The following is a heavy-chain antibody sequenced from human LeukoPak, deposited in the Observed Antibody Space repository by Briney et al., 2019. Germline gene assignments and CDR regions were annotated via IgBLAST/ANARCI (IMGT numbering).Heavy chain of an antibody. D-gene: IGHD6-13*01. CDR2: TYYRSKWYN. Sequence: SQTLSLTCAISGDSVSSNSAAWNWIRQPPSRGLEWLGRTYYRSKWYNDYAVSVKSRITINPDTSKNQFSLQLNSVTPEDTAVYYCAREGVAAADWFDPWGQGTLVTVSS. CDR3: AREGVAAADWFDP. J-gene: IGHJ5*02. V-gene: IGHV6-1*01. CDR1: GDSVSSNSAA.